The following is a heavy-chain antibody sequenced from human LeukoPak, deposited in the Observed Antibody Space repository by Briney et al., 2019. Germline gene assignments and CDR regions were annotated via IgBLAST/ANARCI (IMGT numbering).Heavy chain of an antibody. J-gene: IGHJ6*03. Sequence: GESLKISCKGSGYSFTSYWIGWVRQMPGKGLEWMGIIYPGDSDTRYSPSFQGQVTISADKSISTAYLQWGSLKASGTAMYYCARGGTDYGDYSFYYYYYMDVWGKGTTVTVSS. CDR3: ARGGTDYGDYSFYYYYYMDV. CDR1: GYSFTSYW. CDR2: IYPGDSDT. D-gene: IGHD4-17*01. V-gene: IGHV5-51*01.